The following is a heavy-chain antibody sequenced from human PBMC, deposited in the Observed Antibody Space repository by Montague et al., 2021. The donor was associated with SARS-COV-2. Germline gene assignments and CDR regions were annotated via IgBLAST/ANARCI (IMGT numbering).Heavy chain of an antibody. J-gene: IGHJ4*02. CDR1: GGSISSGSYY. D-gene: IGHD6-19*01. V-gene: IGHV4-61*02. CDR2: ISISGST. Sequence: TLSLTCTVSGGSISSGSYYWSWIRQPAGKGLEWIGRISISGSTNYXXXLKSRVTISVDTSKNQFSLKLSSVIAADTAVYYCARDIAVAGLFDYWGQGTLVTVSS. CDR3: ARDIAVAGLFDY.